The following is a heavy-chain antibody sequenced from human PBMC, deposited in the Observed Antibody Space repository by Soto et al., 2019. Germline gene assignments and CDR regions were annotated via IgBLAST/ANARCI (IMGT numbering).Heavy chain of an antibody. CDR2: IYSGGST. CDR1: GFTVSSNY. J-gene: IGHJ3*01. Sequence: PGGSLRLSCAASGFTVSSNYMSWVRQAPGKGLEWVSVIYSGGSTYYADSVKGRFTISGDNAKNSLYLQMNSLRAEDTAVYYCAKDRRYSYDAFDVWGQGTMVTVSS. D-gene: IGHD5-18*01. V-gene: IGHV3-66*01. CDR3: AKDRRYSYDAFDV.